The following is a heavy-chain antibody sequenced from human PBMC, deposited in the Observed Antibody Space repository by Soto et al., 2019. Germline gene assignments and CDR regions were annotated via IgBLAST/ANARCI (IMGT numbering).Heavy chain of an antibody. CDR1: GFTFSSYA. Sequence: PGGSLRLSCAASGFTFSSYAMGWVRQAPGKGLEWVSFISHNSDYTNYADSVRGRFTISRDNDKSSIYLQMNSLRADDTAVYYCANIHYGSLDYWGQGTLVTVSS. CDR2: ISHNSDYT. CDR3: ANIHYGSLDY. D-gene: IGHD4-17*01. J-gene: IGHJ4*02. V-gene: IGHV3-21*05.